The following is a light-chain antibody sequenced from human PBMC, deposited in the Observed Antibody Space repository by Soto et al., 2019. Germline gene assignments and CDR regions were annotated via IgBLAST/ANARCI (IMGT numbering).Light chain of an antibody. J-gene: IGLJ3*02. CDR2: EAS. V-gene: IGLV2-23*01. Sequence: QSALTQFASVSGSPGQSITITCTATSGDVGTYNVVSWYQQHPGEAPKLIIYEASKRPSGISNRFSGSKSGNTASLTISGLQAEDEADYYCCSYGSSVVFGGGTKLTVL. CDR3: CSYGSSVV. CDR1: SGDVGTYNV.